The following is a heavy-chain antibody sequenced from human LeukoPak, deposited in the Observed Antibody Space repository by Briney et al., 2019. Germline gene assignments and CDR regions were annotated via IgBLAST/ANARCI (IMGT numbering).Heavy chain of an antibody. CDR1: GFIFSSYA. V-gene: IGHV3-23*01. J-gene: IGHJ4*02. Sequence: GGSLRLSCAASGFIFSSYAMSWVRQAPGKGVEWVSTISGSGGSTYYADSVKGRFTISRDNAKSSLSLQMNSLRVEDTAVYYCALLAVASDFDYWGQGALVTVSS. CDR3: ALLAVASDFDY. CDR2: ISGSGGST. D-gene: IGHD6-19*01.